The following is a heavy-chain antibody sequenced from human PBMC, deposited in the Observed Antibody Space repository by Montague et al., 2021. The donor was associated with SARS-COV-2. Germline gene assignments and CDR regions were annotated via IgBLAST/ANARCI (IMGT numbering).Heavy chain of an antibody. CDR3: ARGFRSVVSAVLGVAFYYYFDMDV. CDR1: GGSFSGYY. Sequence: SETLSLTCAVYGGSFSGYYWGWIRQPPGKGLEWIGEINHSGSTNYNLSLKSRVTISVDTSKNQFSLKLSSVTAADTAVYFCARGFRSVVSAVLGVAFYYYFDMDVWGQGTTVTVSS. CDR2: INHSGST. J-gene: IGHJ6*02. V-gene: IGHV4-34*01. D-gene: IGHD2-2*01.